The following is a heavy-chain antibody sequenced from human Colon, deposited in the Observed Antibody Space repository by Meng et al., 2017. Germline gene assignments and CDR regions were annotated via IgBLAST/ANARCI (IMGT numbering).Heavy chain of an antibody. CDR2: IKGDGSGK. CDR1: GFTFSNYW. J-gene: IGHJ4*02. V-gene: IGHV3-7*01. CDR3: GDWDSSG. D-gene: IGHD6-19*01. Sequence: GESLKISCAASGFTFSNYWMSWVRQAPGKGLEWVASIKGDGSGKYYVDSVKGRFTIFRDNAKNSLYLQMNSLRADDTAVYYCGDWDSSGGGQGTQVTVSS.